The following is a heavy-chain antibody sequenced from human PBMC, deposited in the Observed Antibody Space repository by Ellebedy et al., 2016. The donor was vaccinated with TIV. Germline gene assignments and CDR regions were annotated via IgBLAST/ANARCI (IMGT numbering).Heavy chain of an antibody. V-gene: IGHV3-7*03. D-gene: IGHD3-22*01. CDR3: VRDGAYGDYSPGYYGMNV. J-gene: IGHJ6*02. Sequence: GGSLRLSCAASGFTFTSYWMSWVRQAPGKGLEWVANINQDGSRIYYVDSVKGRFTISRDNAKNSVYLRMNTLRVEDPAVYHCVRDGAYGDYSPGYYGMNVWGQGTTVTVSS. CDR2: INQDGSRI. CDR1: GFTFTSYW.